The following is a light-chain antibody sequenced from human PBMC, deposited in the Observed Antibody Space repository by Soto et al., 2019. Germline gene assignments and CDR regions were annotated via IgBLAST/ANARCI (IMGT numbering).Light chain of an antibody. Sequence: QSALTQPPSASGSPGQSVTISCTGTSSDVGGYNYVSWYQQHPGKAPKLMIFEVNNRPSGVSNRFSGSKSGSTASLTISDLQPEDEAEYYCFSYTTSTTDVFGSGTKLTVL. CDR3: FSYTTSTTDV. CDR2: EVN. CDR1: SSDVGGYNY. V-gene: IGLV2-14*01. J-gene: IGLJ1*01.